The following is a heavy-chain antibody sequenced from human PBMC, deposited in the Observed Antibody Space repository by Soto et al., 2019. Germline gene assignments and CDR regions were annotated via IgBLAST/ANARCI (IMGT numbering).Heavy chain of an antibody. CDR3: ARNKGDYEVY. CDR1: GSTFSSYE. D-gene: IGHD4-17*01. J-gene: IGHJ4*02. V-gene: IGHV3-48*03. CDR2: ISEGGGTI. Sequence: GGSLRLSCVASGSTFSSYEMNWVRQAPGKGLEWVSYISEGGGTIHYADSVKGRFTISRDNAKNSLYLQMNSLRAEDTATYYCARNKGDYEVYWRQRTLVTVPS.